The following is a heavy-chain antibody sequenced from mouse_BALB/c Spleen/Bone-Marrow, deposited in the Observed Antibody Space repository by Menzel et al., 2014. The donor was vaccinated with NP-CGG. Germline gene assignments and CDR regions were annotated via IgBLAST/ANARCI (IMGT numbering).Heavy chain of an antibody. CDR3: ARRNRYDGSSWFAY. V-gene: IGHV1-7*01. D-gene: IGHD2-14*01. Sequence: QVQLQQSGAELAKPGASVKMSCKASGYTFTSYWMHWVKQRPGQGLEWIGYINPSTGYTEYNQKFKDKATLTADKSSSTAYMQLSSLTSEDSAVYYCARRNRYDGSSWFAYWGQGTLVTVSA. J-gene: IGHJ3*01. CDR1: GYTFTSYW. CDR2: INPSTGYT.